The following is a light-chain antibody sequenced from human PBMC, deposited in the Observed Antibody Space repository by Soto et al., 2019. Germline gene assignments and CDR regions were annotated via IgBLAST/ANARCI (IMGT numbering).Light chain of an antibody. J-gene: IGLJ1*01. CDR3: QSYDTSLSGSYV. CDR2: NDN. Sequence: QAVVTQSPSASGTPGQRVTISCSGRTSNIGTNAVNWYHQLPGTAPKLVLYNDNQRPSGVPDRFSGSRSGTSASLAITGLQAEDEADYYCQSYDTSLSGSYVFGSGTKVTVL. V-gene: IGLV1-44*01. CDR1: TSNIGTNA.